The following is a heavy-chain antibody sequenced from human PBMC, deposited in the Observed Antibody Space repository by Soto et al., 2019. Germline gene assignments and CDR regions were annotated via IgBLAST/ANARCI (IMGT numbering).Heavy chain of an antibody. J-gene: IGHJ4*02. V-gene: IGHV3-7*03. Sequence: GGSLRLSCTASGFTFSGYWMAWVRQAPGKGLEWVANINHDGGDGKFYVDSVKGRFTISRDNTKNSLYLQVHSLTAEDTAVYYCAKDRRAGGNSAFYFDFWGQGAQVTVSS. D-gene: IGHD3-16*01. CDR3: AKDRRAGGNSAFYFDF. CDR1: GFTFSGYW. CDR2: INHDGGDGK.